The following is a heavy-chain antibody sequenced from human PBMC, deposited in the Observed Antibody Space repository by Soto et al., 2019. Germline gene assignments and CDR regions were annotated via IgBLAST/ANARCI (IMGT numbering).Heavy chain of an antibody. V-gene: IGHV1-69*13. CDR3: ARDHYDYGWGSYRPSYQCDY. CDR2: IIPIFGTA. J-gene: IGHJ4*02. D-gene: IGHD3-16*01. CDR1: GGTFSSYA. Sequence: GASVKVSCKASGGTFSSYAISWVRQAPGQGLEWMGGIIPIFGTANYAQKFQGRVTITADESTSTAYMELSSLRSEDTAVYYCARDHYDYGWGSYRPSYQCDYRGQGTLVP.